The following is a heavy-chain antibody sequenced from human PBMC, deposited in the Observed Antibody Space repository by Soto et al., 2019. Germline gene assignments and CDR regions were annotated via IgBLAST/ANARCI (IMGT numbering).Heavy chain of an antibody. Sequence: PSEPLSLTCTDSGGSINTFYLSWVRQPAGKGLEWIGCIFSSGSTSFNPSLESRVAMSVDTSKNHFSLNLSSVTAADMAVYYCAREGSYSAYNFAHGIQLWSFDFWGQGALVTVSS. J-gene: IGHJ4*02. CDR2: IFSSGST. V-gene: IGHV4-4*07. D-gene: IGHD5-12*01. CDR3: AREGSYSAYNFAHGIQLWSFDF. CDR1: GGSINTFY.